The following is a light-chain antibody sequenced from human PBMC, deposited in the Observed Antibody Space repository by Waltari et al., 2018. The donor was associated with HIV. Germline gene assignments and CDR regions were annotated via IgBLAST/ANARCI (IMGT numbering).Light chain of an antibody. CDR3: QAWDNSAAV. Sequence: SYDLTQPPSVSVSPGQTASITSSGHKLGDKYVSWYQQRPGQSPVLVIFEDTKRPSDIPERFSGSNSGNTATLTISGTQAMDEADYFCQAWDNSAAVFGSGTKVTVL. CDR2: EDT. J-gene: IGLJ1*01. CDR1: KLGDKY. V-gene: IGLV3-1*01.